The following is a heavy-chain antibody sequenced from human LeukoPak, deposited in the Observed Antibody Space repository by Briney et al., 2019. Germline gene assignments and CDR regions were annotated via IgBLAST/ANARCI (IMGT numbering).Heavy chain of an antibody. CDR2: IYYSGST. Sequence: SETLSLTCTVSGGSISSYYWSWIRQPPGKGLEWIGYIYYSGSTNYNPSLKSRVTISVDTSKNQFSLKLSSVTAADTAVYYCARDGPSGRRFGEYDAFDIWGQGTMVTVSS. V-gene: IGHV4-59*01. D-gene: IGHD3-10*01. CDR3: ARDGPSGRRFGEYDAFDI. CDR1: GGSISSYY. J-gene: IGHJ3*02.